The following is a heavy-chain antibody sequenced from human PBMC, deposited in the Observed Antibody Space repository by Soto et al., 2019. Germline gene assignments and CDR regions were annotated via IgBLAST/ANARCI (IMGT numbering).Heavy chain of an antibody. V-gene: IGHV5-51*01. CDR1: GYSFTSYW. D-gene: IGHD2-15*01. J-gene: IGHJ6*03. CDR3: ARLYRSGGSCYSLYYYYYYMDV. Sequence: PGESLKISCKGSGYSFTSYWIGWVRQMPGKGLEWMGIIYPGDSDTRYSPSFQGQVTISADKSISTAYLQWSSLKASDTAMYYCARLYRSGGSCYSLYYYYYYMDVWGKGTTVTVSS. CDR2: IYPGDSDT.